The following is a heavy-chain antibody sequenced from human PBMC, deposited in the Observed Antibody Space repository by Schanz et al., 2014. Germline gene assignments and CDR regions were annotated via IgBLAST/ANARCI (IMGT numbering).Heavy chain of an antibody. Sequence: QVQLVDSGGGLVKPGGSLRLSCAASGFTFSDYYMTWIRQAPGQGLEWVSTISGTGSTPYYADSVKGRYTISRDNSKNTLYLQMNSLRAEDTAIYYCAKGRTVWSGSDRKYYFDYWGQGTLVTVSS. CDR2: ISGTGSTP. CDR3: AKGRTVWSGSDRKYYFDY. V-gene: IGHV3-11*01. J-gene: IGHJ4*02. CDR1: GFTFSDYY. D-gene: IGHD1-26*01.